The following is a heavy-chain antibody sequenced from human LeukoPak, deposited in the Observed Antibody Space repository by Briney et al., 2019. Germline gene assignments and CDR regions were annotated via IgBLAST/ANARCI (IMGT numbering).Heavy chain of an antibody. Sequence: SVKVSCKASGGTFSRYAISWVRQAPGQGLEWRGGIIPMFGIANYAQKFQGRVTITADESTSTAYMELSSLRSEDTAVYYCARDRPYTGGWRGFDYWGQGTLVTVSS. J-gene: IGHJ4*02. CDR2: IIPMFGIA. CDR3: ARDRPYTGGWRGFDY. V-gene: IGHV1-69*01. CDR1: GGTFSRYA. D-gene: IGHD6-19*01.